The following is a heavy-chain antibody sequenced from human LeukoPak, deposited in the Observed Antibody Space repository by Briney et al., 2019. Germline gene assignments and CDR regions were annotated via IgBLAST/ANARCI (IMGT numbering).Heavy chain of an antibody. CDR3: VRGIGTTGYFNY. J-gene: IGHJ4*02. CDR1: GYTFSTYP. D-gene: IGHD3-9*01. Sequence: GPSVKVSRKASGYTFSTYPINWVRQAPGQGLEWMGWINTNTGSPTYAQGLTGRFVFSLDTSVSTAFLQINSLKAEDTALYYCVRGIGTTGYFNYWGQGTLVTVSS. CDR2: INTNTGSP. V-gene: IGHV7-4-1*02.